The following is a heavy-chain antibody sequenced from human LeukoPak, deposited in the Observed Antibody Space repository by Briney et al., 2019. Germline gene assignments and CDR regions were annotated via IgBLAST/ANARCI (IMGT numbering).Heavy chain of an antibody. V-gene: IGHV4-39*07. CDR1: GGSISSSSYY. CDR2: FYYSGST. D-gene: IGHD4-17*01. J-gene: IGHJ4*02. Sequence: PSETLSLTCTVSGGSISSSSYYWGWIRQPPGKGLEWIGNFYYSGSTYYNPSLKSRVTISVDTSKNQFSLKLSSVTAADTAVYYCARNVDYGDYVDYWGQGTLVTVSS. CDR3: ARNVDYGDYVDY.